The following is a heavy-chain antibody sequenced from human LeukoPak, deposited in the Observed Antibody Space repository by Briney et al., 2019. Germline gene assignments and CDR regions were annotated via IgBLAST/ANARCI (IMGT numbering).Heavy chain of an antibody. CDR1: GYSISSGYY. V-gene: IGHV4-38-2*01. D-gene: IGHD3-3*01. Sequence: SETLSLTCAVSGYSISSGYYWGWIRPPPGKGLEWIGSIYHSGSTFYNPSLKSRVTISADTSKNQFSLTLSSVTAADTAVYYCARVGLSPVLRFLEWALDYWGQGTLVTVSS. J-gene: IGHJ4*02. CDR2: IYHSGST. CDR3: ARVGLSPVLRFLEWALDY.